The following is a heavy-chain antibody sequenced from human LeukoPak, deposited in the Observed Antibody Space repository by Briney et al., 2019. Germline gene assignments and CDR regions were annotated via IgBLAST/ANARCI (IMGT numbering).Heavy chain of an antibody. V-gene: IGHV3-23*01. CDR3: ARDSGYRSVDY. CDR1: GFTFSSYA. Sequence: GGSLRLSCAASGFTFSSYAVSWVRQTPGKGLEWVSGISHSGGSTNYADSVKGRFTISRDNAKNSLYLQMNSLRGEDTAVYYCARDSGYRSVDYWGQGTLVTVSS. J-gene: IGHJ4*02. CDR2: ISHSGGST. D-gene: IGHD5-18*01.